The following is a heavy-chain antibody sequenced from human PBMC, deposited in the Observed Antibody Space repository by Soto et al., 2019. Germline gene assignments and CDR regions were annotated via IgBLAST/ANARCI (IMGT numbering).Heavy chain of an antibody. J-gene: IGHJ3*02. CDR3: AREGVAARPLDAFGI. D-gene: IGHD6-6*01. CDR1: GFTFSSYE. V-gene: IGHV3-48*03. CDR2: ISSSGSTI. Sequence: GGSLRLSCAASGFTFSSYEMNWVRQAPGKGLEWVSYISSSGSTIYYADSVKGRFTISRDNAKNSLYLQMNSLRAEDTAVYYCAREGVAARPLDAFGIWGQGTMVTVSS.